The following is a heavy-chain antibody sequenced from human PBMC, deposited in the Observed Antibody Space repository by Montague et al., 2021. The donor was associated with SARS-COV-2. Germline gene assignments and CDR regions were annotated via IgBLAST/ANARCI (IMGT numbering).Heavy chain of an antibody. J-gene: IGHJ4*02. CDR1: GGSFSGYY. V-gene: IGHV4-34*01. D-gene: IGHD4-23*01. Sequence: SDTLSLTCAVYGGSFSGYYWTWIRQSAGKGLEWIAEINHSGTTNXNFNPSLRSRVTISVDTSKSQFSLKLSSVTAADTGVYYCARWDPQTLTLIGLRGKSASDYWGQGTLVTVSS. CDR2: INHSGTT. CDR3: ARWDPQTLTLIGLRGKSASDY.